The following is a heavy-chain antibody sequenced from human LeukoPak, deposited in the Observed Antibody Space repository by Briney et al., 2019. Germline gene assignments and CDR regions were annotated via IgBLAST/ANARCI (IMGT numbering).Heavy chain of an antibody. V-gene: IGHV4-4*09. Sequence: SETLSLTCSVSGGSISGYYWSWIRQPPGQTLEWIGYIYSSGSTNYNHSLQSRVTMSVDTSMNQFSLRLSSVAAADTAVYYCARFTYTTRPSDVWGKGTTVTVSS. J-gene: IGHJ6*04. CDR3: ARFTYTTRPSDV. D-gene: IGHD3-16*01. CDR1: GGSISGYY. CDR2: IYSSGST.